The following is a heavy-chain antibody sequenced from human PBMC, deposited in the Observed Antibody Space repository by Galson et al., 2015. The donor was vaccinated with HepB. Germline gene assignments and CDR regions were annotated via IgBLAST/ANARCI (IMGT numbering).Heavy chain of an antibody. D-gene: IGHD6-13*01. Sequence: SVKVSRKASGGTFSSYAISWVRQAPGQGLEWMGGIIPIFGTANYAQKFQGRVTITADESTSTAYMELSSLRSEDTAVYYCARVKGIAAAGPDAFDIWSQGTMVTVSS. CDR1: GGTFSSYA. CDR3: ARVKGIAAAGPDAFDI. J-gene: IGHJ3*02. CDR2: IIPIFGTA. V-gene: IGHV1-69*13.